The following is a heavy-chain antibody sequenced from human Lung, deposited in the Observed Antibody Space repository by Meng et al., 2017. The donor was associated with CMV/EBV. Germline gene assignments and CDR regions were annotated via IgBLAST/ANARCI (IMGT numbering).Heavy chain of an antibody. Sequence: QVQLVQSGAEVKKPGASVKVSCKTSGYTFTGYHTHCVRQAPGQGLEWMGRINPKSGATDYAQKFQGRVTLTRDTSINTAYMELNRLTSDDTAVYYCARFGEVIDYWGQGTLVTVSS. J-gene: IGHJ4*02. CDR3: ARFGEVIDY. V-gene: IGHV1-2*06. CDR2: INPKSGAT. D-gene: IGHD3-10*01. CDR1: GYTFTGYH.